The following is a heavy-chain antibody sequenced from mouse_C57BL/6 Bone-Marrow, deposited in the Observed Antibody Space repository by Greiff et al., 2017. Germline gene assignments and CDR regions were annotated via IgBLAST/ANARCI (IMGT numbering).Heavy chain of an antibody. CDR3: SKKTTVVPWGYYFDY. CDR2: LYPRSGTT. J-gene: IGHJ2*01. V-gene: IGHV1-81*01. CDR1: GYTFTSYG. D-gene: IGHD1-1*01. Sequence: QVQLQQSGAELARPGASVKLSCKASGYTFTSYGISWVQQRTGQGLEWICELYPRSGTTYYNAKFKGKATLTADTSSRTAYMAVRSLTSENSAVYFGSKKTTVVPWGYYFDYWGQGTTLTVSS.